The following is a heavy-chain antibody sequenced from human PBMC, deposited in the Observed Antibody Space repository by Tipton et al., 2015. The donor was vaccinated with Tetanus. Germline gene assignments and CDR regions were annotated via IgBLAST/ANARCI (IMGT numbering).Heavy chain of an antibody. Sequence: TLSLTCTVSGGSLSRGGYYWTWIRQNPGKDLEWIGDIYFSGSTYYNPSLKSRVTISVDTSKNQFSLRLNSVTAADTAVYYCARDQARGARGWNYFDSWGQGTLVTASS. V-gene: IGHV4-31*03. CDR1: GGSLSRGGYY. D-gene: IGHD6-6*01. CDR3: ARDQARGARGWNYFDS. CDR2: IYFSGST. J-gene: IGHJ4*02.